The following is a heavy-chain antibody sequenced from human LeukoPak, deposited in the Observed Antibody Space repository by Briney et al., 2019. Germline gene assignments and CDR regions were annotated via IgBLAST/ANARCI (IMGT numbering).Heavy chain of an antibody. D-gene: IGHD5-18*01. V-gene: IGHV3-23*01. CDR1: GFTFSTYG. CDR2: ISGNGVST. J-gene: IGHJ4*02. Sequence: GGTLRLSCAASGFTFSTYGMTWVRQAPGKGLEWVSAISGNGVSTYYADSVKGRFTISRDNSKNTLYLQMNSLRAEDTAVYYCAKAVDTAIDYWGQGTLVTVSS. CDR3: AKAVDTAIDY.